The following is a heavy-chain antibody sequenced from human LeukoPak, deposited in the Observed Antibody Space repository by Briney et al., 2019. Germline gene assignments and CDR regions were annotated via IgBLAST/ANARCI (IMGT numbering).Heavy chain of an antibody. CDR1: GGSISSSSYY. D-gene: IGHD6-19*01. CDR2: IYYSGST. J-gene: IGHJ2*01. V-gene: IGHV4-39*07. CDR3: AREGTAVADFNPTYWYFDL. Sequence: SETLSLTCTVSGGSISSSSYYWGWIRQPPGKGLEWIGSIYYSGSTYYNPSLKSRVTISVDTSKNQFSLKLTSVTAADTAVYYCAREGTAVADFNPTYWYFDLWGRGTLVTVSS.